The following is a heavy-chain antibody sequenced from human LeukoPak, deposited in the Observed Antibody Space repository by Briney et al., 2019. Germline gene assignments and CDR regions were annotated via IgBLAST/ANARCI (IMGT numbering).Heavy chain of an antibody. V-gene: IGHV3-30*18. Sequence: PGRSLRLSCAASGFTFSSYGMHWVRQAPGKGLEWVAVISYDGSNKYYADSVKGRFTISRDNSKNTLYLQMNSLRAEDTAVYYCAKDPHDFDTDYWGQGTLVTVS. J-gene: IGHJ4*02. CDR3: AKDPHDFDTDY. CDR2: ISYDGSNK. CDR1: GFTFSSYG. D-gene: IGHD3-3*01.